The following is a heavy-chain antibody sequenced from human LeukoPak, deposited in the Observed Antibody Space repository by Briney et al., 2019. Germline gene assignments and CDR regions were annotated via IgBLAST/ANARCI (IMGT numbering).Heavy chain of an antibody. V-gene: IGHV4-34*01. CDR1: GGSFSGYY. J-gene: IGHJ5*02. CDR3: ARHVRYYGSGSVGFDP. D-gene: IGHD3-10*01. CDR2: INHSGST. Sequence: PSETLSLTCAVYGGSFSGYYWSWIRQPPGKGLEWIGEINHSGSTNYNPSLKSRVTISVDTSKNQFSLKLSSVTAADTAVYYCARHVRYYGSGSVGFDPWGQGTLVTVSS.